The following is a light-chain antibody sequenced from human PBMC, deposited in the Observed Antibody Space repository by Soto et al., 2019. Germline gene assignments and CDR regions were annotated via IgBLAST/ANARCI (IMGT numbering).Light chain of an antibody. CDR1: QSVISNW. V-gene: IGKV3-20*01. Sequence: EFVLTQSPGTLSLSPGERATLSCRASQSVISNWLAWYQRKPGRAPRLLIYGASNRPGGIPDRFSGSGSGTDLTPTISSLEPEDCAVYYCQQYGTSPYTFGQGTKLETK. CDR3: QQYGTSPYT. CDR2: GAS. J-gene: IGKJ2*01.